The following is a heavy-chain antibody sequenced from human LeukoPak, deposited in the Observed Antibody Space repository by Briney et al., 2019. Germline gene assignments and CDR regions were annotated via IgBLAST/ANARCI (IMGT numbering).Heavy chain of an antibody. Sequence: SETLSLTCTVSGGSISSGDYYWSWIRQPPGKGLEWIGYIYYSGSTYYNPSLKSRVTISVDTSKNQFSLKLSSVTAADTAVYYCARASSAPGRTYYYYYGMDVWGQGTTVTVSS. V-gene: IGHV4-30-4*01. CDR3: ARASSAPGRTYYYYYGMDV. CDR1: GGSISSGDYY. CDR2: IYYSGST. J-gene: IGHJ6*02. D-gene: IGHD3-10*01.